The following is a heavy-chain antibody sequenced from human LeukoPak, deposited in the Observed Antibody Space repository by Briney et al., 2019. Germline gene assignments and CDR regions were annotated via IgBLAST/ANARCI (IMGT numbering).Heavy chain of an antibody. V-gene: IGHV1-69*06. D-gene: IGHD3-22*01. CDR3: ARGITYYYDSSGYYLDY. CDR1: GGTFSSYA. J-gene: IGHJ4*02. Sequence: SVKVSCKASGGTFSSYAISWVRQAPGQGLEWMGGIIPIFGTANYAQKFQGRVTITADKSTSTAYMELSSLRSEDTAVYYCARGITYYYDSSGYYLDYWGQGTLVTVSS. CDR2: IIPIFGTA.